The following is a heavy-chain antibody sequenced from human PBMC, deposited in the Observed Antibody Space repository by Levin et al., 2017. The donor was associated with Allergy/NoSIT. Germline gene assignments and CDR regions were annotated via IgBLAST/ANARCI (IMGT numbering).Heavy chain of an antibody. V-gene: IGHV2-5*02. Sequence: SGPTLVKPTQTLTLTCTFSGFALTARPVGVGWIRQPPRQALEWLAIAYWDDDNRYSPSLRSRLTVTKDTSKNQVVLTMTNMETVDTGTYYCAHRRGGINWNDGSYDYWGQGILVTVSS. J-gene: IGHJ4*01. CDR1: GFALTARPVG. D-gene: IGHD1-1*01. CDR2: AYWDDDN. CDR3: AHRRGGINWNDGSYDY.